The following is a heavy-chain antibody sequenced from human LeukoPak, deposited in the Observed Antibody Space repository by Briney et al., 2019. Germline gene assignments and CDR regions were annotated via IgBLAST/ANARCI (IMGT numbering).Heavy chain of an antibody. CDR2: IRNDGGNK. CDR3: AKDSRGWATDY. V-gene: IGHV3-30*02. J-gene: IGHJ4*02. D-gene: IGHD6-19*01. Sequence: GGSLRLSCAASGFTFRNYNMRWVRQPPGKGLEWVACIRNDGGNKNYADSVKGRFTISRDNSKNTLYLRMHSLRAGDMVVYYCAKDSRGWATDYWGQGTLVTVSS. CDR1: GFTFRNYN.